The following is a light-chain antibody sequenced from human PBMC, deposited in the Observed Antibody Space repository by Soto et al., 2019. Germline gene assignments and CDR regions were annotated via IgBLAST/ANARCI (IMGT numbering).Light chain of an antibody. CDR2: GAS. J-gene: IGKJ5*01. CDR1: QGISSF. Sequence: DIQLTQSPSFLSASVGDRVTITCRASQGISSFLAWYQQKPPKAPELLIYGASTLQSGVPSRFSGSGSGTEFTLTISSLQPEDFATYYCQQINTYPITFAQGTRLEIK. V-gene: IGKV1-9*01. CDR3: QQINTYPIT.